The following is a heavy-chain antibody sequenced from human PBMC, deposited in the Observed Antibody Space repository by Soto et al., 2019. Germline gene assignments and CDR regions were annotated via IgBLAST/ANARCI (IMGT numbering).Heavy chain of an antibody. CDR3: AKVSRFLDSGLI. J-gene: IGHJ3*02. V-gene: IGHV3-23*01. CDR2: ISGGGGPT. D-gene: IGHD3-10*01. CDR1: GFTFSTYA. Sequence: EVQLLESGGGLVQPGGSLRLSCTASGFTFSTYAMTWVRQAPGKGLAWVSAISGGGGPTYYADSVKGRFTISRDNSKNTLYLQMNSLRADDTAVYYGAKVSRFLDSGLIWGQGTLVTVSS.